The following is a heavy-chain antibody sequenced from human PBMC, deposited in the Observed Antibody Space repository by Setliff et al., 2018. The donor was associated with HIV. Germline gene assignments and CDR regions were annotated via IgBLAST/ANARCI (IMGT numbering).Heavy chain of an antibody. V-gene: IGHV1-46*01. CDR1: GYTFSSYY. J-gene: IGHJ5*02. D-gene: IGHD3-3*01. CDR2: INPSGDRT. Sequence: ASVKVSCKASGYTFSSYYMHWVRQAPGQGLEWMGIINPSGDRTTYTKKFQGRVTMTRDTSTGTVYMELRSLKTEDTAVYYCAPNFGTFDPWGQGTLVTVSS. CDR3: APNFGTFDP.